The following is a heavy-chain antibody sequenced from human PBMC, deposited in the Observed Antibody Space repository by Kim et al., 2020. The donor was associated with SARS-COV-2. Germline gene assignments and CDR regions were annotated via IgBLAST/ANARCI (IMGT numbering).Heavy chain of an antibody. V-gene: IGHV1-8*01. Sequence: SAPKFQGRLTMTRKTSITTAYMELSSLRSEDTAVYYCARRNTVTTRTLDYWGQGTLVTVSS. J-gene: IGHJ4*02. CDR3: ARRNTVTTRTLDY. D-gene: IGHD4-17*01.